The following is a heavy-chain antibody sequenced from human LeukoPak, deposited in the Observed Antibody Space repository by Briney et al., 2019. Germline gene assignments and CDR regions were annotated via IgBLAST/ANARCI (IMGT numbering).Heavy chain of an antibody. CDR3: ASEIRPNDY. Sequence: GESLRLSCAASGFTFSSHSLSWVRQAPGKGLEWVSSIGISGNTYYADSVEGRFTISRDNSKDTLFLQLNSLRVEDTAVYYCASEIRPNDYWGQGTLVTVSS. V-gene: IGHV3-23*01. J-gene: IGHJ4*02. CDR1: GFTFSSHS. D-gene: IGHD5-24*01. CDR2: IGISGNT.